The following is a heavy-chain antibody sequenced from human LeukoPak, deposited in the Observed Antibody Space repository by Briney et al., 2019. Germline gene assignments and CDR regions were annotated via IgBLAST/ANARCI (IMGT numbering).Heavy chain of an antibody. CDR2: ISSSSSYI. Sequence: GGSLRLSCAASGFTFSSYSMNWVRQAPGTGLEWVSSISSSSSYIYYADSVKGRFTISRDNAENSLYLQMNSLRAEDTAVYYCARDPGYSGYDYVPEISSGDYWGQGTLVTVSS. D-gene: IGHD5-12*01. CDR3: ARDPGYSGYDYVPEISSGDY. V-gene: IGHV3-21*01. J-gene: IGHJ4*02. CDR1: GFTFSSYS.